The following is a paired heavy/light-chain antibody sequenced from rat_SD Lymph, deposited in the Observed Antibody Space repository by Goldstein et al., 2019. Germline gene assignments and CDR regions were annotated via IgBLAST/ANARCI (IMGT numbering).Heavy chain of an antibody. CDR1: GFTFTDFY. Sequence: EVKLLESGGGLVQPGGSMRLSCAASGFTFTDFYMNWIRQPAGKAPEWLGFIRNKANGYTTEYNPSVKGRFTISRDNTQNMLYLQMNTLRAEDTATYYCATTTGYWGQGVMVTVSS. J-gene: IGHJ2*01. D-gene: IGHD1-11*01. CDR2: IRNKANGYTT. V-gene: IGHV7-7*01. CDR3: ATTTGY.
Light chain of an antibody. Sequence: DVVMTQTPVSLSLAIGQPASISCKSSQSLLGTSGKTFLNWILQRPGQSPKRLIYQVSKLYSEVPDRFSGSGSETEFTLKISRVEAEDLGVYYCWQGTHFPNTFGAGTKLELK. V-gene: IGKV1S1*01. CDR3: WQGTHFPNT. CDR1: QSLLGTSGKTF. J-gene: IGKJ2-1*01. CDR2: QVS.